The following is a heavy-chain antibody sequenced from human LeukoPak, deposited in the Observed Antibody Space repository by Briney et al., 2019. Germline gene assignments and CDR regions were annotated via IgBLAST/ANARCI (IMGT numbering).Heavy chain of an antibody. CDR2: IYFSGST. J-gene: IGHJ6*02. Sequence: SETLSLTCTVSGGSISSSAYNWGWVRQPPGKGLEWIGTIYFSGSTYYNPSLKSRVTISVDTSKNQFSLKLSSVTAADTAVYYCARLGGGDDYVWGSHYYYYGMDVWGQGTTVTVSS. D-gene: IGHD3-16*01. CDR1: GGSISSSAYN. V-gene: IGHV4-39*01. CDR3: ARLGGGDDYVWGSHYYYYGMDV.